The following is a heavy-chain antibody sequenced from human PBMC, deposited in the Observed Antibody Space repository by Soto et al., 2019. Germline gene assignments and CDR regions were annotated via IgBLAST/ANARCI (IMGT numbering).Heavy chain of an antibody. D-gene: IGHD3-10*01. CDR2: ISPMFGTA. Sequence: QVQLVQSGAEMKKPGSSVKVSCQSSGGTFNTYAMNWVRPAPGHGTEWMGDISPMFGTANYAPKFQGRVAITADESTGTSYMQLSSLTSEDTALYFCAREVQVHTPAFVYWGQGTLVTVSS. CDR3: AREVQVHTPAFVY. V-gene: IGHV1-69*19. J-gene: IGHJ4*02. CDR1: GGTFNTYA.